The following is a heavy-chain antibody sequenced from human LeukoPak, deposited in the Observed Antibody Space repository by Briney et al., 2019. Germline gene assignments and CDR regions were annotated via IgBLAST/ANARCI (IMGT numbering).Heavy chain of an antibody. J-gene: IGHJ4*02. CDR2: IRSKANSYAT. D-gene: IGHD1-26*01. CDR3: AKGDTTWELPHDD. V-gene: IGHV3-73*01. CDR1: GFTFSGSA. Sequence: PGGSLRLSCAASGFTFSGSAMHWVRQASGKGLEWVGRIRSKANSYATAYAASVKGRFTISRDDSKNTAYLQMNSLRAEDTAVYYCAKGDTTWELPHDDWGQGTLVTVSS.